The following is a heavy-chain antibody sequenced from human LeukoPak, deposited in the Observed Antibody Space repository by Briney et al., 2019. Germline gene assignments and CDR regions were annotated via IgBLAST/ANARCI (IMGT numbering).Heavy chain of an antibody. CDR1: GFIFKNYA. Sequence: PGGSLRLSCAASGFIFKNYAMSWVRQAPGKGLEWVSIISGTSDTTRYGDSVRGRFTTSRDNPRNTLYLQIDSLRVDDTAVYYCAKADATIGGAFDIWGRGTMVIVSS. V-gene: IGHV3-23*01. CDR3: AKADATIGGAFDI. J-gene: IGHJ3*02. D-gene: IGHD3-3*01. CDR2: ISGTSDTT.